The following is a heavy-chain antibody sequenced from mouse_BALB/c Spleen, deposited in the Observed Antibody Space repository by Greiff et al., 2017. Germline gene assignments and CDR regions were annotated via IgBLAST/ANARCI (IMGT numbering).Heavy chain of an antibody. J-gene: IGHJ4*01. V-gene: IGHV2-9*02. CDR3: AREPLSRPLGAMDY. CDR2: IWAGGST. D-gene: IGHD6-1*01. CDR1: GFSLTSYG. Sequence: VMLVESGPGLVAPSQSLSITCTVSGFSLTSYGVHWVRQPPGKGLEWLGVIWAGGSTNYNSALMSRLSISKDNSKSQVFLKMNSLQTDDTAMYYCAREPLSRPLGAMDYWGQGTSVTVSS.